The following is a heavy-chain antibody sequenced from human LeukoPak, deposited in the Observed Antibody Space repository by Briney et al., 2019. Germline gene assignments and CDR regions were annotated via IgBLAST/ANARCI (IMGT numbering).Heavy chain of an antibody. CDR1: GYTFTDYY. CDR3: ARACSRGSCYSENWFDP. CDR2: INPKSGGT. J-gene: IGHJ5*02. V-gene: IGHV1-2*06. D-gene: IGHD2-15*01. Sequence: GASVKVSFKTSGYTFTDYYMHWVRQAPGQGLEWMARINPKSGGTNYAQKFQGRVTMTRDTSISTVYMELSRLRSDDTAVYYCARACSRGSCYSENWFDPWGQGTLVPVSS.